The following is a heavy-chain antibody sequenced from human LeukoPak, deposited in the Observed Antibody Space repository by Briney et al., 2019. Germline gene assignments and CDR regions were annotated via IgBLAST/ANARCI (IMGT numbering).Heavy chain of an antibody. J-gene: IGHJ5*02. Sequence: PSETLSLTCTVSGGSISSYYWSWIRQPAGKGLEWIGRIYISGSTNYNPSLKSRVTMSVDTSKNQFSLKLSSVTAADTAVYYCARDRPDLRFLENWFDPWGQGTLVTVSS. V-gene: IGHV4-4*07. CDR2: IYISGST. CDR3: ARDRPDLRFLENWFDP. D-gene: IGHD3-3*01. CDR1: GGSISSYY.